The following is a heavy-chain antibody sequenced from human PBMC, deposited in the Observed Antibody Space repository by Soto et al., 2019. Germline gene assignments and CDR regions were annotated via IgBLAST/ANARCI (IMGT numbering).Heavy chain of an antibody. J-gene: IGHJ4*02. Sequence: SETLSLTCAVYGGSFSGYYWSWIRQPPGKGLEWIGEINHSGSTNYNPSLKSRVTISVDTSKNQFSLKLSSVTAADTAVYYCARGQMRTGTTNRWGQGTLVTVSS. CDR3: ARGQMRTGTTNR. D-gene: IGHD1-1*01. CDR2: INHSGST. CDR1: GGSFSGYY. V-gene: IGHV4-34*01.